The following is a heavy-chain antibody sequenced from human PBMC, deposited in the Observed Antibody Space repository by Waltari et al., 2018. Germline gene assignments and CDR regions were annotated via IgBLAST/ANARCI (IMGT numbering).Heavy chain of an antibody. CDR2: LILSGGAT. Sequence: EVQLLESGGGLAQPGGSLSLPCPASGSPFPTYALSWFRQAPGEGLEWVALILSGGATFYADSVKGRFTISTDKSKNTLYLQMNSLRAEDTATYYCAKMFSGHYSFDYWGQGTLVTVSS. J-gene: IGHJ4*02. D-gene: IGHD3-22*01. CDR3: AKMFSGHYSFDY. CDR1: GSPFPTYA. V-gene: IGHV3-23*01.